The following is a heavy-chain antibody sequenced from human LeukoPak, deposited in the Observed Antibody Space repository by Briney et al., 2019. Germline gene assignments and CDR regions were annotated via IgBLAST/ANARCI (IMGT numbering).Heavy chain of an antibody. CDR1: GYTLTELS. J-gene: IGHJ4*02. CDR3: ATSGRYYYDSSGYLDY. CDR2: FDPEDGET. D-gene: IGHD3-22*01. Sequence: GASVKVSCKVSGYTLTELSMHWVRQAPGKGLEWMGGFDPEDGETIYAQKFQGRVTMTEDTSTDTAYMELSSLRSEDTAVYYCATSGRYYYDSSGYLDYWGQGTLVTVSS. V-gene: IGHV1-24*01.